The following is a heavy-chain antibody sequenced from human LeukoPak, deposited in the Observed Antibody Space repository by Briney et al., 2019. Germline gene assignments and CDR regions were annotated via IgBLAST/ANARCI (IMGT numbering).Heavy chain of an antibody. V-gene: IGHV4-39*07. J-gene: IGHJ4*02. CDR3: ARDGRFPPEVLPRYFDY. CDR1: GGSMSSSSHY. Sequence: SETLSLTCTVSGGSMSSSSHYWGWIRQPPGKGLEWIGTIYYSGSTYYNPSLKSRVTISVDTSKNQFSLKLSSVTAADTAVYYCARDGRFPPEVLPRYFDYWGQGTLVTVSS. D-gene: IGHD1-26*01. CDR2: IYYSGST.